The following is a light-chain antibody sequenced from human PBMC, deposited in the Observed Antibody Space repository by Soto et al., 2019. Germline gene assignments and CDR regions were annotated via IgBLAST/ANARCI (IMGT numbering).Light chain of an antibody. CDR3: QQYDNWLRT. CDR2: GAS. CDR1: QSVSSN. V-gene: IGKV3-15*01. Sequence: EIVMTQSPATLSVSPGERATLSCRASQSVSSNLAWYQQKPGQAPRLPIYGASTRATGIPERFSGIGSGTEFTLTISSLQSEDLAVYYCQQYDNWLRTFGQGTKLEIK. J-gene: IGKJ2*01.